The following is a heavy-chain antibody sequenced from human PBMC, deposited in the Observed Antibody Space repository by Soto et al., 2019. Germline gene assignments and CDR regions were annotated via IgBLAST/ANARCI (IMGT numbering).Heavy chain of an antibody. V-gene: IGHV3-13*01. Sequence: GGSLRLSCEASGFTFSGFDMHWVRQPTGKGLEWVSSIGTAGDTHYAVSVKGRFTISRDNAKNSLSLQMNSLRAGDMAVYFCAKSQEIGTHFFDSWGQGTQVTVSS. CDR1: GFTFSGFD. D-gene: IGHD6-13*01. J-gene: IGHJ4*02. CDR3: AKSQEIGTHFFDS. CDR2: IGTAGDT.